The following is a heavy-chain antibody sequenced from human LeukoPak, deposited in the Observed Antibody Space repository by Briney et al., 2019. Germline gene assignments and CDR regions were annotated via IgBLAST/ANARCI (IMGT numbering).Heavy chain of an antibody. Sequence: SVKVSCKASGGTFSSSAISWVRQAPGQGLEWMGGIIPIFGTANYAQKFQGRVTITTDESTSTAYMELSSLRSEDTAVYYCARGFVWDSSGYNWAFDYWGQGTLVTVSS. CDR3: ARGFVWDSSGYNWAFDY. V-gene: IGHV1-69*05. CDR2: IIPIFGTA. D-gene: IGHD3-22*01. J-gene: IGHJ4*02. CDR1: GGTFSSSA.